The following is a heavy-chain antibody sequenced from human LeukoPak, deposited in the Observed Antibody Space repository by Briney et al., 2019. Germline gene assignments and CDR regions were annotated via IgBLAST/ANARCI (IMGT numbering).Heavy chain of an antibody. CDR1: GYTLTELS. Sequence: ASVKVSCKVSGYTLTELSMHWVRQAPGRGLEWVGGFDPEDGETIYSQKFQGRVTMTEDTSTDTAYMELSSLRSEDTAVYYCARGSAQWLANRLDYFDYWGQGTLVTVSS. J-gene: IGHJ4*02. V-gene: IGHV1-24*01. CDR2: FDPEDGET. D-gene: IGHD6-19*01. CDR3: ARGSAQWLANRLDYFDY.